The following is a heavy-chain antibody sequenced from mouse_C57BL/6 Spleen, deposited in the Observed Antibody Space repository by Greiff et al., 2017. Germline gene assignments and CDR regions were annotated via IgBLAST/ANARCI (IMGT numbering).Heavy chain of an antibody. V-gene: IGHV1-59*01. J-gene: IGHJ2*01. CDR3: ARSHYYGSSSYYFDY. CDR1: GYTFTSYW. Sequence: QAQLKQPGAELVRPGTSVKLSCKASGYTFTSYWMHWVKQRPGQGLEWIGVIDPSDSYTNYNQKFKGKATLTVDTSSSTAYMQLSSLTSEDAAVYYCARSHYYGSSSYYFDYWGQGTTLTVSS. D-gene: IGHD1-1*01. CDR2: IDPSDSYT.